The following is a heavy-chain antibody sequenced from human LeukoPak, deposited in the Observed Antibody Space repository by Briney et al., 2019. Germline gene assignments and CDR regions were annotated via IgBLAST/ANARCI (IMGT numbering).Heavy chain of an antibody. D-gene: IGHD3-10*01. CDR3: AGNYYGSGSYYMYSYYHMDV. Sequence: PSQTLSLTCTVSGGSISSGSYYWSWIRQPAGKGLEWIGRIYTSGSTNYNPSLKSRVTISVDTSKNQFSLKLSSVTAADTAVYYCAGNYYGSGSYYMYSYYHMDVWGRGTTVTISS. CDR2: IYTSGST. J-gene: IGHJ6*03. CDR1: GGSISSGSYY. V-gene: IGHV4-61*02.